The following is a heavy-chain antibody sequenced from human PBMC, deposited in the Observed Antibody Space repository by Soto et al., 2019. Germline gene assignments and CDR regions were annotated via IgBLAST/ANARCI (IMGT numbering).Heavy chain of an antibody. CDR2: ISSTGALM. CDR1: GFIFSQYS. V-gene: IGHV3-21*01. CDR3: ARDRLARGIPVAGRIDY. D-gene: IGHD6-19*01. Sequence: EVHLVESGGGLVKPGGSLRLSCAASGFIFSQYSMNWVRQAPGKGLEWVSSISSTGALMYYADSVKGRFTISRGDADNSLYLQMNSLRVEDTAVYYCARDRLARGIPVAGRIDYWGQGALVTVSS. J-gene: IGHJ4*02.